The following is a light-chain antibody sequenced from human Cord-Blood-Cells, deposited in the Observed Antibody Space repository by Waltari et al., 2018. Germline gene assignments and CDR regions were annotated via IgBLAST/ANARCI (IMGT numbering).Light chain of an antibody. J-gene: IGLJ3*02. V-gene: IGLV7-46*01. CDR2: DTS. CDR3: LLSYSGAWV. CDR1: TGAVTSGHY. Sequence: QAVVTQEPSLTVSPGGTVTLTCGSSTGAVTSGHYPYWFQQKPGQAPRTPIYDTSNKLSWSPARFSGALLGGEAALTRSGAQPEDEAEYYCLLSYSGAWVFGGGTKLTVL.